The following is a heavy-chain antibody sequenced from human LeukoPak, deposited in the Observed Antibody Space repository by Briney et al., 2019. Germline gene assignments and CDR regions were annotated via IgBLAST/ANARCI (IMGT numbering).Heavy chain of an antibody. J-gene: IGHJ6*02. CDR2: INPSGGST. Sequence: ASVKVSCKASGYTFTSYYMHWVRQAPGQGLEWMGIINPSGGSTSYAQKFQGRVTMTRDTSTSTVYMELSSLRSEDTAVYYCARTGIDRGPYYYGMDVWGQGTTVTVSS. V-gene: IGHV1-46*01. CDR3: ARTGIDRGPYYYGMDV. CDR1: GYTFTSYY. D-gene: IGHD1-1*01.